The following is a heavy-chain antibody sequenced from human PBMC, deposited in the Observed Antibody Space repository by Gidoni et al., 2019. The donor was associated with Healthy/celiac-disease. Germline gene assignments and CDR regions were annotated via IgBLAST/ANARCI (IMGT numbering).Heavy chain of an antibody. D-gene: IGHD5-18*01. CDR2: IIHICGTA. V-gene: IGHV1-69*01. CDR1: GGTFSSYA. J-gene: IGHJ4*02. CDR3: ATGDTAMVGGDRVRGGSLDY. Sequence: QVQLVQSGAEVKKPGSSVKVSCKASGGTFSSYAISWVRQAPGQGLEWMGGIIHICGTANNEQKFQGRVTITADESTSTAYMELSSLRSEDTAVYYCATGDTAMVGGDRVRGGSLDYWGQGTLVTVSS.